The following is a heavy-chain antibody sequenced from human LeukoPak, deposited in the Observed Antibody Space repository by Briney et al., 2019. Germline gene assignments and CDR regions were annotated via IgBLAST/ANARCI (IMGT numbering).Heavy chain of an antibody. J-gene: IGHJ3*02. V-gene: IGHV3-30*02. D-gene: IGHD3-10*01. CDR2: IWYGGSNK. Sequence: GGSLRLSCAASGFTFSSYGMHWVRQAPGKGLEWVAVIWYGGSNKYYADSVKGRFTISRDNSKNTLYLQMNSLRAEDTAVYYCAKDLYYYGSGSYQAFDIWGQGTMVTVSS. CDR3: AKDLYYYGSGSYQAFDI. CDR1: GFTFSSYG.